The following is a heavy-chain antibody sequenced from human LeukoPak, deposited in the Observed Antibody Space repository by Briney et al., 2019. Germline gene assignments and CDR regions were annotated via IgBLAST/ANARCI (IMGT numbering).Heavy chain of an antibody. CDR2: INTDGSTT. CDR1: GFTFSTYW. D-gene: IGHD2-2*01. J-gene: IGHJ4*02. V-gene: IGHV3-74*01. CDR3: AREKKSSTSMDY. Sequence: YPGGSLRLSCAASGFTFSTYWMHWVRQAPGKGLVWVSRINTDGSTTTYADSVKGRFTISRDNAKNTLYLQMNSLRAEDTAVYYCAREKKSSTSMDYWGQGTLVTVST.